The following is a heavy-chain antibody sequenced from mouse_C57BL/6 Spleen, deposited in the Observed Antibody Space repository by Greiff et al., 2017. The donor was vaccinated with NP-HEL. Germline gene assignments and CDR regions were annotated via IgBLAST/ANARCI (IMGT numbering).Heavy chain of an antibody. Sequence: QVQLQQPGAELVMPGASVKLSCKASGYTFTSYWMHWVKQRPGQGLEWIGEIDPSDSDTNYNQKFKGKSTLTVDKSSSTAYMQLSILTPEDSAVYYCARPYDYDVAWFAYWGQGTLVTVSA. CDR2: IDPSDSDT. J-gene: IGHJ3*01. V-gene: IGHV1-69*01. CDR1: GYTFTSYW. CDR3: ARPYDYDVAWFAY. D-gene: IGHD2-4*01.